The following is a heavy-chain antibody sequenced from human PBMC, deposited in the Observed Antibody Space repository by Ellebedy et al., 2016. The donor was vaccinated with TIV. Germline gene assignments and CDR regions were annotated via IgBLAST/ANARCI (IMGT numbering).Heavy chain of an antibody. D-gene: IGHD3-9*01. V-gene: IGHV3-30-3*01. CDR2: ISYDGSNK. J-gene: IGHJ4*02. CDR3: ARDLDLFIGYFDY. Sequence: PGGSLRLSCAASGFTFSSYAMHWVRQAPGKGLEWVAVISYDGSNKYYGDSVKGRFTISRDNAKNSLYLQMNSLRAEDTAVYYCARDLDLFIGYFDYWGQGTLVSVSS. CDR1: GFTFSSYA.